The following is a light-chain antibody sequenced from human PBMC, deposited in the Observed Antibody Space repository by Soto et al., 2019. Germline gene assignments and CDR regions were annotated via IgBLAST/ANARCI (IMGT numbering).Light chain of an antibody. CDR2: DAS. V-gene: IGKV3-20*01. CDR3: QQYNSYPPN. Sequence: EIVLTQSPGTLSLSPGEIATLSCRASQSVGSTYLAWYQQKPGQAPRLLIYDASSRATGIPDRFSGSGSGTEFALTISSLQADDFATYYCQQYNSYPPNFGGGTKVDIK. CDR1: QSVGSTY. J-gene: IGKJ4*01.